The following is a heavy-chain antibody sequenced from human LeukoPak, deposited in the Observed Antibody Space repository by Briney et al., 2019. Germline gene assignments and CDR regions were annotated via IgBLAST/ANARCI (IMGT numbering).Heavy chain of an antibody. D-gene: IGHD3-10*01. V-gene: IGHV3-30*04. Sequence: TGGSLRLSCAASGFTFSSYAMHWVRQAPGKGLEWVAVISYDGSNKYYADSVKGRFTISRDNSKTTLYLQMNSLRAEDTAVYYCARGLESSYYGSGSPFNWFDPWGQGTLVTVSS. J-gene: IGHJ5*02. CDR2: ISYDGSNK. CDR3: ARGLESSYYGSGSPFNWFDP. CDR1: GFTFSSYA.